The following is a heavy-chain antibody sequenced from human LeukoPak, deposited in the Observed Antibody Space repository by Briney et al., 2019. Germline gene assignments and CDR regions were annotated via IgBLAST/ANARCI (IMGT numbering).Heavy chain of an antibody. CDR1: GCTLSSCA. D-gene: IGHD2/OR15-2a*01. CDR3: AWVSRWVEFYYMDA. CDR2: TIPMFRKT. V-gene: IGHV1-69*05. Sequence: ASVKVSCKASGCTLSSCAISWVRQAPGKGLEWMGGTIPMFRKTNYAQKFQGRLTITTDESTNTAYMELSGLRSEDTAVYYCAWVSRWVEFYYMDAWGTGTTVSVSS. J-gene: IGHJ6*03.